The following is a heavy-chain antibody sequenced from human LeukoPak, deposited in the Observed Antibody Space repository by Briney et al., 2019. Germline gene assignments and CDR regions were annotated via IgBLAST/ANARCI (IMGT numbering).Heavy chain of an antibody. CDR2: ISWDGGST. V-gene: IGHV3-43*01. CDR3: AKDDSGSYYGDAFDI. D-gene: IGHD1-26*01. Sequence: GGSLRLSCAASGFTFDDYTMHWVRQAPGKGLEWVSLISWDGGSTYYADSVKGRFTISRDNSKNSLYLQMNSLRTEDTALYYYAKDDSGSYYGDAFDIWGQGTMVAVSS. J-gene: IGHJ3*02. CDR1: GFTFDDYT.